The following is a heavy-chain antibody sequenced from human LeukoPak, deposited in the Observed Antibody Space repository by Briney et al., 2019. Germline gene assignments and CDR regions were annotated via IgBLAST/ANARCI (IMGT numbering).Heavy chain of an antibody. CDR2: ISGSGGST. CDR1: GFTFSSYA. V-gene: IGHV3-23*01. J-gene: IGHJ4*02. Sequence: GGSLRLSCAASGFTFSSYAMSWVRQAPGKGLEWVSAISGSGGSTYYADSVKGRFTISRDNSKNTLYLQMNSLRAEDTAVYYCAKDLTHDYGDYGRPPSDDYWGQGTLVTVSS. CDR3: AKDLTHDYGDYGRPPSDDY. D-gene: IGHD4-17*01.